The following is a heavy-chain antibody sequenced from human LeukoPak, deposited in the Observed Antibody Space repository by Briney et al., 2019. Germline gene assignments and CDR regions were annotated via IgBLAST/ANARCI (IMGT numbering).Heavy chain of an antibody. D-gene: IGHD4-23*01. V-gene: IGHV3-23*01. J-gene: IGHJ4*02. CDR2: ISGSGGSR. CDR3: ASIGGNFDY. CDR1: GFTFSTYG. Sequence: GGSLRLSCAASGFTFSTYGMSWVRRAPGKGLEWVSGISGSGGSRFYTDSVKGRFTISRDNAKNSLYLQMNSLRAEDTAVYYCASIGGNFDYWGQGTLVTVSS.